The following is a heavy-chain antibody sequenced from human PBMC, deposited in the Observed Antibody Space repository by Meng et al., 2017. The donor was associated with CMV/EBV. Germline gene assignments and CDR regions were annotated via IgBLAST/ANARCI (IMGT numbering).Heavy chain of an antibody. D-gene: IGHD2-8*01. CDR1: GFTFSSYG. V-gene: IGHV3-48*04. Sequence: GESLKISCAASGFTFSSYGMHWVRQAPGKGLEWVSYISSSGSTIYYADSVKGRFTISRDNAKNSLYLQMNSLRAEDTAVYYCASLYVLYTVAHKRVHDYWGQGTLVTVSS. CDR2: ISSSGSTI. CDR3: ASLYVLYTVAHKRVHDY. J-gene: IGHJ4*02.